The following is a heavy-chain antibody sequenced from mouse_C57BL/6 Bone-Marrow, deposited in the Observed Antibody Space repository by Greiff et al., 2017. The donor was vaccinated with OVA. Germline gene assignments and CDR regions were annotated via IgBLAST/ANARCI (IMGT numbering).Heavy chain of an antibody. Sequence: EVQRVESGGDLVKPGGSLKLSCAASGFTFSSYGMSWVRQTPDKRLEWVATISSGGSYTYYPDSVKGRFTISRDNAKNTQYLQKSRMKSEDTAMYYCARQRVYPCDYWGQGTTLTVSA. D-gene: IGHD2-1*01. CDR1: GFTFSSYG. J-gene: IGHJ2*01. CDR2: ISSGGSYT. CDR3: ARQRVYPCDY. V-gene: IGHV5-6*01.